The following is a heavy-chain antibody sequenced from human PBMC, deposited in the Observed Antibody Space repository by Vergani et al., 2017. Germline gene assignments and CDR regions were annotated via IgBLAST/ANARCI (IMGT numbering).Heavy chain of an antibody. J-gene: IGHJ5*02. CDR3: AKVSNFWSGYFYFDP. V-gene: IGHV3-23*01. Sequence: EVQLLESGGGLVQPGGSLRLSCAASGFIFSSYAMSWVRQAPGKGLEWVSAISNTGGSTYYADSVKGRFTISRDNSKNTLYLQMNSLRAEDTAVYYCAKVSNFWSGYFYFDPWGQGTLVTVSS. D-gene: IGHD3-3*01. CDR2: ISNTGGST. CDR1: GFIFSSYA.